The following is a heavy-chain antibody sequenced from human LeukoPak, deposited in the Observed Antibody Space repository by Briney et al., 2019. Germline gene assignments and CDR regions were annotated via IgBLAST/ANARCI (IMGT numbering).Heavy chain of an antibody. CDR1: GFPFSSYD. J-gene: IGHJ4*02. Sequence: GGSLRLSCVASGFPFSSYDLHWVRQAPGKGLEWVSFIYSGGNTHYSDSVKGRFTISRDNSKNTLYLQMNSLRAEDTAIYYCARRAGEYSHPYDYWGQGTLVTVSS. CDR3: ARRAGEYSHPYDY. V-gene: IGHV3-53*01. CDR2: IYSGGNT. D-gene: IGHD2-15*01.